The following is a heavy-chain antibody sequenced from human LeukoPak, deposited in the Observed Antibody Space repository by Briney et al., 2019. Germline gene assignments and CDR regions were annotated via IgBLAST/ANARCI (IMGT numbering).Heavy chain of an antibody. Sequence: ASVMVSCKASGYTFTSYGISWVRQAPGQGLEWMGWMNPNSGNTGYAQKFQGRVTMTRNTSISIAYMELSSLRSEDTAVYYCARARPGYCSSTSCYSAFDIWGQGTMVTVSS. CDR3: ARARPGYCSSTSCYSAFDI. J-gene: IGHJ3*02. CDR2: MNPNSGNT. CDR1: GYTFTSYG. V-gene: IGHV1-8*02. D-gene: IGHD2-2*02.